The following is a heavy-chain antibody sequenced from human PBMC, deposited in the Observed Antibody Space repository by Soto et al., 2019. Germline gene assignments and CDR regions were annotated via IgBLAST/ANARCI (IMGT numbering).Heavy chain of an antibody. V-gene: IGHV1-3*05. J-gene: IGHJ4*02. CDR3: ARAVAVAADFDY. CDR2: INAGNGNT. D-gene: IGHD6-19*01. Sequence: QVQLVQSGAEEKKPGASVKVSCKASGYTFTGYAMHWVRQAPGQRLEWMGWINAGNGNTKYSQKFQGRVTITRETSASIAYMELSSLRSEDTAVYYCARAVAVAADFDYWGQGSLVTVSS. CDR1: GYTFTGYA.